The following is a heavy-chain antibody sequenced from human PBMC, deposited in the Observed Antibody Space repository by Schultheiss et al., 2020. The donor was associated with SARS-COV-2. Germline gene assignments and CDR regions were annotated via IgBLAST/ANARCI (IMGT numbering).Heavy chain of an antibody. Sequence: GGSLRLSCAASGFTFSSYAMSWVRQAPGKGLEWVSAISGSGGSTYYADSVKGRFTISRDNAKNSLYLQMNSLRAEDTAVYYCATFENGSGYYYPMDYWGQGTLVTVSS. CDR3: ATFENGSGYYYPMDY. V-gene: IGHV3-23*01. J-gene: IGHJ4*02. CDR1: GFTFSSYA. CDR2: ISGSGGST. D-gene: IGHD3-22*01.